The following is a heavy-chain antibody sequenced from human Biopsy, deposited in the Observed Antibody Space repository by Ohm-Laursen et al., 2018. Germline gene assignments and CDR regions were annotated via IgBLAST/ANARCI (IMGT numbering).Heavy chain of an antibody. CDR1: GGSMTGYE. V-gene: IGHV4-59*01. Sequence: GTLSLTCSVSGGSMTGYEWSWIRLAPGKGLEWIGYIYYSGGTKYNPSLASRVTFSVDMSKSQFSLKLYSVTAADTAVYYCARGSLKMDYWGQGTLVTVSS. D-gene: IGHD3-9*01. CDR3: ARGSLKMDY. J-gene: IGHJ4*02. CDR2: IYYSGGT.